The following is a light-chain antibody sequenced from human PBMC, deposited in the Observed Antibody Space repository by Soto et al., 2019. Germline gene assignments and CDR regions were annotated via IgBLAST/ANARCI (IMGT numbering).Light chain of an antibody. CDR2: AAS. CDR3: LQDHNYPRT. V-gene: IGKV1-6*01. Sequence: AIQMTQSPSSLSASVGDRVTITCRASQEIRNELGWYQQKPGKAPNVLIYAASTLLSGVPSRFSGAGSGTDFTLTISSLLPEDFATYYCLQDHNYPRTFGQGTRVEIK. CDR1: QEIRNE. J-gene: IGKJ1*01.